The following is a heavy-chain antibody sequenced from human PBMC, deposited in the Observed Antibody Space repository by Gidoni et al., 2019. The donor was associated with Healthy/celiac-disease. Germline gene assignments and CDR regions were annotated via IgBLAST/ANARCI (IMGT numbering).Heavy chain of an antibody. CDR1: GGSISSGGYY. CDR3: ARTTSHHDAFDI. CDR2: IYYRRST. D-gene: IGHD2-2*01. V-gene: IGHV4-31*03. J-gene: IGHJ3*02. Sequence: QVQLQESGPRLVKPSQTLSLTCTVSGGSISSGGYYWSWIRQHPGKGLEWIGYIYYRRSTYYNPSLQSRVIISVDTSKNQFSLKLSSVTAADTAVYYCARTTSHHDAFDIWGQGTMVTVSS.